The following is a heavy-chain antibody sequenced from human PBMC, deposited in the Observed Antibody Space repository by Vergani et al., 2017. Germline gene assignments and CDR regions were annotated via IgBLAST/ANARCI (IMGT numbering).Heavy chain of an antibody. J-gene: IGHJ4*02. V-gene: IGHV1-69*13. D-gene: IGHD3-22*01. Sequence: QVQLVQSGAEVKKPGSSVKVSCKASGGNFSSYDISWVRQAPGQGLEWMGRIIPIFGTANYAQKFPGRVTITADEPTSTAYMELSSLRSEDTAVYYCAGLGAYYYDSSGYYYWGQGTLVTVSS. CDR3: AGLGAYYYDSSGYYY. CDR1: GGNFSSYD. CDR2: IIPIFGTA.